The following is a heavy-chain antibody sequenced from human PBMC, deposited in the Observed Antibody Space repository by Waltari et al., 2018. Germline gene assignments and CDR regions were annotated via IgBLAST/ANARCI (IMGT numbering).Heavy chain of an antibody. CDR2: LYYSGIT. J-gene: IGHJ5*01. CDR1: GDSISSSSYY. D-gene: IGHD2-2*01. Sequence: QLHLQESGPGLVKPSETLFLTCTVSGDSISSSSYYWGWIRQPPGKGPQWIGSLYYSGITYSNPSLESRVSISVDTSKNQLSLMLSAVTAADTAVYYCARDRIPATFRCWFDSWGPGTLVTVSS. V-gene: IGHV4-39*07. CDR3: ARDRIPATFRCWFDS.